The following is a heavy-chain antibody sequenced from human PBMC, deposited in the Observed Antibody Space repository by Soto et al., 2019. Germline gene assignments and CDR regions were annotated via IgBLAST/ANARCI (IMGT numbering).Heavy chain of an antibody. J-gene: IGHJ6*03. CDR1: GGSFSGYY. D-gene: IGHD2-15*01. CDR3: ARGWGYCSGGSCYKDYYYCMDV. V-gene: IGHV4-34*01. Sequence: QVQLQQWGAGLLKPSETLSLTCAVYGGSFSGYYWSWIRQPPGKGLEWIGEINHSGSTNYNPSLTSRVTISVATSKNQFSLKLSSVTAADTAVYYCARGWGYCSGGSCYKDYYYCMDVWGKGTTVTVSS. CDR2: INHSGST.